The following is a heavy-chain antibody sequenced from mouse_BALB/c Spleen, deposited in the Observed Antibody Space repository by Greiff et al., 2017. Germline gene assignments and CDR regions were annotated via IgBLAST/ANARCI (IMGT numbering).Heavy chain of an antibody. D-gene: IGHD3-1*01. J-gene: IGHJ3*01. CDR2: ISSGSSTI. CDR1: GFTFSSFG. V-gene: IGHV5-17*02. CDR3: ARTSWSWFAY. Sequence: EVMLVESGGGLVQPGGSRKLSCAASGFTFSSFGMHWVRQAPEKGLEWVAYISSGSSTIYYADTVKGRFTISRDKPKNTLFLQMTSLRSEDTAMYYCARTSWSWFAYWGQGTLVTVSA.